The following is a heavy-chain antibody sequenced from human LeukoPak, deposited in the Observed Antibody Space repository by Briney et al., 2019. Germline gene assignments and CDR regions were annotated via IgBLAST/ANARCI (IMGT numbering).Heavy chain of an antibody. CDR3: ARSGYSSGWVDY. D-gene: IGHD6-19*01. V-gene: IGHV1-46*01. CDR1: GYTFTSYY. J-gene: IGHJ4*02. CDR2: INPSGGST. Sequence: ASVKVSCKASGYTFTSYYMHLVRQAPGQVLELMGIINPSGGSTSYAQKFQGRVTMTRDTSTSTVYMELSSLRSEDTAVYYCARSGYSSGWVDYWGQGTLVTVSS.